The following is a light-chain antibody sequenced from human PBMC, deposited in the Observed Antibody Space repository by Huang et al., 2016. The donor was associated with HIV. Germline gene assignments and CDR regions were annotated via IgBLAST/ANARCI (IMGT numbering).Light chain of an antibody. CDR3: QQTYSPPPWT. Sequence: DIQMTQSPSSLSASIGDRVNITCRASQSVSNSLNWYQQKPGEAPKVLIYAASTLQSVVPSRFSGTGSGTYFTLTITSLQPEDFATYYCQQTYSPPPWTFGQGTKVEMK. J-gene: IGKJ1*01. CDR2: AAS. V-gene: IGKV1-39*01. CDR1: QSVSNS.